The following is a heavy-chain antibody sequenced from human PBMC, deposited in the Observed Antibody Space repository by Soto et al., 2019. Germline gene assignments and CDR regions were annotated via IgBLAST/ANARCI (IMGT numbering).Heavy chain of an antibody. J-gene: IGHJ2*01. CDR3: VHQDRYNNNYSCDL. CDR2: IYWDDDT. D-gene: IGHD4-4*01. Sequence: QITVKESGPQLVKPSQTLTLTCAFSGFSLSTSGVGVGWVRQPPGKAPEWLALIYWDDDTRYRPSLKSRLSIPNDTSKGQVVFTMTNMDPVDTAPYSCVHQDRYNNNYSCDLLGRGTLVTVSS. V-gene: IGHV2-5*02. CDR1: GFSLSTSGVG.